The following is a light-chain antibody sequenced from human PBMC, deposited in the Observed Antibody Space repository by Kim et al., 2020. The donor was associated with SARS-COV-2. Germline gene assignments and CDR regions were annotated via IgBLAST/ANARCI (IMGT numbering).Light chain of an antibody. CDR2: STS. V-gene: IGLV7-43*01. Sequence: PGRTVTLTCASSTGAVTSAYYPNWFQQKPGQAPRPLIYSTSNKHSWTPARFSGSLIGGKAALTLSGVQPEDEAEYYCLLYSGGAGVFGGGTQLTVL. CDR1: TGAVTSAYY. J-gene: IGLJ3*02. CDR3: LLYSGGAGV.